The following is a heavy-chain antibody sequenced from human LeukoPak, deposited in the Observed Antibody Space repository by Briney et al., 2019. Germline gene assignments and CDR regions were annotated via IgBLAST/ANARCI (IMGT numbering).Heavy chain of an antibody. J-gene: IGHJ4*02. V-gene: IGHV1-2*02. CDR3: ARDIPNSGYDGGY. Sequence: GASVKVSCKASGYTFTDYYMHWVRQAPAQGLEWMGWINPNGGATEYAQRFQGRVTMTRDTSIRTAYLDLSRLTSDDTAVYYCARDIPNSGYDGGYWGQGTLVTVSS. D-gene: IGHD5-12*01. CDR2: INPNGGAT. CDR1: GYTFTDYY.